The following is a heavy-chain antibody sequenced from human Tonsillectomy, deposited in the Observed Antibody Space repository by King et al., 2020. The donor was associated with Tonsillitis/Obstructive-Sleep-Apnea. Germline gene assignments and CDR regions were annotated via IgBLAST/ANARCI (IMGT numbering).Heavy chain of an antibody. D-gene: IGHD3-10*01. J-gene: IGHJ4*02. CDR3: ARRASGSSTLFDY. CDR1: GGSISSSNW. CDR2: IYHCGST. Sequence: QLQESGPGLVKPSGTLSLTCAVSGGSISSSNWWSWVRQPPGKGREWIGEIYHCGSTNYNPSLKSRGTIIVDKSKNQISLKLSSVTAADTAVYYCARRASGSSTLFDYWGQGILVTVSS. V-gene: IGHV4-4*02.